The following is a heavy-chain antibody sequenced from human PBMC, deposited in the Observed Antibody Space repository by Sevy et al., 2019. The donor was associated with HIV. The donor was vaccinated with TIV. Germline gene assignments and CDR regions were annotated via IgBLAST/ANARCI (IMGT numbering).Heavy chain of an antibody. CDR3: ARGGILVEGDDRTTPFDF. D-gene: IGHD2-15*01. Sequence: GGSLRLSCSVSGFTFNTYSFHWVRQAPGMGLDWVSVISSDGVNKYYADSVRGRFTISRDNSKSTLYLQMNNLRAGDTGVYYCARGGILVEGDDRTTPFDFWGQGTLVTVSS. J-gene: IGHJ4*02. CDR2: ISSDGVNK. V-gene: IGHV3-30-3*01. CDR1: GFTFNTYS.